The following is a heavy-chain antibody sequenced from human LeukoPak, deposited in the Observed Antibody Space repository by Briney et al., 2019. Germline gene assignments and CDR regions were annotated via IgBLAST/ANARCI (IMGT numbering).Heavy chain of an antibody. Sequence: SETLSLTCTVSGGSISSYYWSWIRQPPGKGLEWIGYIYYSGSTNYNPSLKSRVTISVDTSKNQFSLKLSSVTAADKAVYYCARITKLQDFDYWGQGTLVTVSS. CDR3: ARITKLQDFDY. CDR1: GGSISSYY. V-gene: IGHV4-59*01. D-gene: IGHD3-16*01. J-gene: IGHJ4*02. CDR2: IYYSGST.